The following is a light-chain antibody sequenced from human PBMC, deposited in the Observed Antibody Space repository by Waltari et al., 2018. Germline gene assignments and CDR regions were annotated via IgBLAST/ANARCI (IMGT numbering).Light chain of an antibody. CDR2: ATS. CDR3: QQLTSYPRT. J-gene: IGKJ2*01. Sequence: DIQLTQSPSFLSASVGDRVTITCRASPDLKTYLAWYQQRPGKAPKLPIFATSNLQDGVPSRFSGSGSGAEFTLTISGLQPEDFATYYCQQLTSYPRTFGQGTKVEI. CDR1: PDLKTY. V-gene: IGKV1-9*01.